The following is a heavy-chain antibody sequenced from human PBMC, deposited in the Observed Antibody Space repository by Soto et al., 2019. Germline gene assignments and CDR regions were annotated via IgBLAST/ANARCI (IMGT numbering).Heavy chain of an antibody. Sequence: QVQLVQSGAEEKKPGASVKVSCKASGYTFTSYAMHWVRQAPGQRLEWMGWINGGNGNTNYSQKFQGRVTITRDTSASTAYMELSSLRSEDTAVYYCARVSGWYHLDYWGQGTLVTVSS. CDR1: GYTFTSYA. CDR2: INGGNGNT. J-gene: IGHJ4*02. V-gene: IGHV1-3*05. CDR3: ARVSGWYHLDY. D-gene: IGHD6-19*01.